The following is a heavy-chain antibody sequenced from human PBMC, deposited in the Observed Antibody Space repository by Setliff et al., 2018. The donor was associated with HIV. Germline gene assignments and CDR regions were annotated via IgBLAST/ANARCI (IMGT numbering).Heavy chain of an antibody. Sequence: SETLSLTCTVSNVSINSYYWSWIRQPAGRALEWIGRISSSGTTNYNPSLKSRVKMSIDTSKNQFSLKLSSVTAADTAVYYCARDKYGATTDYWGQGTLVTVSS. CDR2: ISSSGTT. D-gene: IGHD1-26*01. CDR1: NVSINSYY. J-gene: IGHJ4*02. CDR3: ARDKYGATTDY. V-gene: IGHV4-4*07.